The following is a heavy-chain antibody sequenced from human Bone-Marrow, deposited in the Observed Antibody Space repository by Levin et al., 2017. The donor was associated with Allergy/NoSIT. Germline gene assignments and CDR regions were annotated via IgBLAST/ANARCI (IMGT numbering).Heavy chain of an antibody. CDR2: IIPIFGTA. CDR3: AREGKRGLQYRD. V-gene: IGHV1-69*01. Sequence: KISCKASGGTFSSYAISWVRQAPGQGLEWMGGIIPIFGTANYAQKFQGRVTITADESTSTAYMELSSLRSEDTAVYYCAREGKRGLQYRDWGQGTLVTVSS. CDR1: GGTFSSYA. J-gene: IGHJ4*02. D-gene: IGHD5-24*01.